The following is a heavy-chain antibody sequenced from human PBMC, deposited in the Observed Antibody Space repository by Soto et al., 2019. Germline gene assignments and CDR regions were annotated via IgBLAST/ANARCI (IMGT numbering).Heavy chain of an antibody. V-gene: IGHV3-23*01. D-gene: IGHD4-17*01. J-gene: IGHJ4*02. CDR1: GFTFNNYA. CDR3: ARNFMGLLKLRYFEF. Sequence: EVQLLESGGGLVQPGGSLRLSCAASGFTFNNYAMSWVRQAPVKGLEWVATISGSGVSTYYADSVKGRFTVSRDNSRNTLYLQVNTLTAEDTAVYYCARNFMGLLKLRYFEFWCQGTLVTVSS. CDR2: ISGSGVST.